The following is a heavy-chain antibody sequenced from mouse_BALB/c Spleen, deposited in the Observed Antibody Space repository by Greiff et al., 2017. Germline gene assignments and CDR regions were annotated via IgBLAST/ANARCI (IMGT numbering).Heavy chain of an antibody. CDR3: ARVGTGAMDD. D-gene: IGHD3-3*01. Sequence: EVKLVESGGGLVKPGGSLKLSCAASGFTFSSYAMSWVRQSPEKRLEWVAEISSGGSYTYYPDTVTGRFTISRDNAKNTLYLEMSSLRSEDTAMYYCARVGTGAMDDGGQGTSVTVAS. CDR2: ISSGGSYT. J-gene: IGHJ4*01. V-gene: IGHV5-9-4*01. CDR1: GFTFSSYA.